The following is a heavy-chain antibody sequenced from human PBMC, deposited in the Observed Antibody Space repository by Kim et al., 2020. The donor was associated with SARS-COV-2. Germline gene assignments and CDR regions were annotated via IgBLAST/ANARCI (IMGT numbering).Heavy chain of an antibody. CDR1: GFTFSSYA. CDR3: AKATVRSYYYGMDV. CDR2: ISGSGGST. J-gene: IGHJ6*02. D-gene: IGHD4-17*01. Sequence: GGSLRLSCAASGFTFSSYAMSWVRQAPGKGLEWVSAISGSGGSTYYADSVKGRFTISRDNSKNTLYLQMNSLRAEDTAVYYCAKATVRSYYYGMDVWGQGTTVTVSS. V-gene: IGHV3-23*01.